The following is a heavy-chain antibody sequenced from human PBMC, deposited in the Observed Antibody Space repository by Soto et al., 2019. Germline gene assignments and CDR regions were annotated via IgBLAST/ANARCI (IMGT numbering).Heavy chain of an antibody. CDR2: ISAYNGNT. D-gene: IGHD6-13*01. Sequence: ASVKVSCKASGYTFTSYGISWVRQAPGQGLEWMGWISAYNGNTNYAQKLQGRVTMTTDTPTSTAYMELRSLRAEDTAFYYCVKDESINWYSGHFRHWGQGTLVTVSS. J-gene: IGHJ1*01. CDR3: VKDESINWYSGHFRH. CDR1: GYTFTSYG. V-gene: IGHV1-18*04.